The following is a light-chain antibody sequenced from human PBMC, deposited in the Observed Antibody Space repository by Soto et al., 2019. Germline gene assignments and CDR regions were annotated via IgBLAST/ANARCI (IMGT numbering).Light chain of an antibody. V-gene: IGLV1-44*01. J-gene: IGLJ2*01. CDR1: SSNIGSNT. Sequence: QSVLTQPPSASGTPGQRVTISCSGSSSNIGSNTVNWYQQLPGTAPKLLIYSNNQRPSGVPDRFSGSKSGTSASLAISGLQSEDEADYCCAAWDDSLNVVFGGGTKLTVL. CDR2: SNN. CDR3: AAWDDSLNVV.